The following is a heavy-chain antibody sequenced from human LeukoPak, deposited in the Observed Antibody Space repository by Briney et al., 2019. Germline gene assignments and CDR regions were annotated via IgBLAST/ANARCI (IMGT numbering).Heavy chain of an antibody. Sequence: GGSLRLSCAASGFTFSNAWMSWVRQAPGKGLEWVGRIKSKTDGGTTDYAAPVKGRFTISRDDSKNTLYLQMNSLKTEDTAVYYCTTDQPVLDYYYGMDVWGQGTTVTVSS. J-gene: IGHJ6*02. V-gene: IGHV3-15*01. D-gene: IGHD1-14*01. CDR3: TTDQPVLDYYYGMDV. CDR2: IKSKTDGGTT. CDR1: GFTFSNAW.